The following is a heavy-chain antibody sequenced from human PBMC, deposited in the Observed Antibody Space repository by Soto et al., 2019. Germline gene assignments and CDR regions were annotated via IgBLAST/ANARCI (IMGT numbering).Heavy chain of an antibody. CDR1: GYTFTSYG. CDR2: ISAYNGKT. D-gene: IGHD3-9*01. Sequence: SVKVACKASGYTFTSYGISWVRQAPGQGLEWMGWISAYNGKTNYAQKLQGRVTMTTDTSTSTAYMELRSLRSDDTAVYYCARDFDYYLTTPYCDYWGQGTLVSVSP. V-gene: IGHV1-18*04. CDR3: ARDFDYYLTTPYCDY. J-gene: IGHJ4*02.